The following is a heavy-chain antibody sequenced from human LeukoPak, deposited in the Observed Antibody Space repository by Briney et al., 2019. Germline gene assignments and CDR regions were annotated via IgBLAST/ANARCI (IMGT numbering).Heavy chain of an antibody. CDR2: IYTNGRT. Sequence: SETLSLNCAVLHGPRLIYYWTGFGHPAGKGLEWIGRIYTNGRTRYNPSLKSRVTMSVDTSKNQVSMNLRSVTAADTAVYYCARDEESWGQGALVTVSS. CDR1: HGPRLIYY. J-gene: IGHJ5*02. D-gene: IGHD3-10*01. V-gene: IGHV4-4*07. CDR3: ARDEES.